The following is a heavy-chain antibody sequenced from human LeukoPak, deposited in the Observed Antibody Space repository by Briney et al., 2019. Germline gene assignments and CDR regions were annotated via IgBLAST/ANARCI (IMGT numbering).Heavy chain of an antibody. CDR2: ISGSGGST. Sequence: GGSLRLSCAASGFTFSSYAMSWVRQAPGKGLEWVSAISGSGGSTYYADSVKGRFTISRDNSKNTLYLQMNSLRAEDTAVYYRAKDRFTMIVGPGWYFDLWGRGTLVTVSS. D-gene: IGHD3-22*01. V-gene: IGHV3-23*01. J-gene: IGHJ2*01. CDR1: GFTFSSYA. CDR3: AKDRFTMIVGPGWYFDL.